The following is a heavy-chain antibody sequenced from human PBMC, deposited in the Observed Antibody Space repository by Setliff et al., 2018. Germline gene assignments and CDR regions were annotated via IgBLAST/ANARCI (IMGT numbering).Heavy chain of an antibody. J-gene: IGHJ6*03. V-gene: IGHV1-69*05. CDR3: ARGRPTANPYYYYYMDV. CDR2: TIPIFGTT. Sequence: GASVKVSCKASGGTFSSYGISWVRQAPGQGLEWMGGTIPIFGTTDYAQKFHGRVTIITDESTSTAYMDLSSLRSDDMAVYYCARGRPTANPYYYYYMDVWGKGTTVTVSS. CDR1: GGTFSSYG. D-gene: IGHD4-4*01.